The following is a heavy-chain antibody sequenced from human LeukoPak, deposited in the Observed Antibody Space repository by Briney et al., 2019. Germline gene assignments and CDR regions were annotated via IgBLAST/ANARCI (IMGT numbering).Heavy chain of an antibody. CDR3: XXXXXWRAQHWYFDL. V-gene: IGHV4-39*07. J-gene: IGHJ2*01. CDR2: IYYSGST. Sequence: SETLSLTCTVSGGSISSSSYYWGWIRQPPGKGLEWIGSIYYSGSTYYNPSLKSRVTISVDTSKNQFSLKLSSVTAADTAAYXXXXXXXWRAQHWYFDLWGRGTLVTVSS. CDR1: GGSISSSSYY. D-gene: IGHD3-3*01.